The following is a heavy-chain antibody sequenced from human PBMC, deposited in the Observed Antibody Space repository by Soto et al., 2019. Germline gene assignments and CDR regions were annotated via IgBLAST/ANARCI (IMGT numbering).Heavy chain of an antibody. CDR1: GGSFSDYY. J-gene: IGHJ6*02. Sequence: QVQLQQWGAGLLKPSETLSLTCAVYGGSFSDYYWSWLRQTPEKGLEWIGVINHSGDTKYNPSLESRVTISVDTSKSQFSLKLNSVTAADTAVYYCARTGGMDVWGQGATVTVSS. CDR2: INHSGDT. V-gene: IGHV4-34*01. CDR3: ARTGGMDV.